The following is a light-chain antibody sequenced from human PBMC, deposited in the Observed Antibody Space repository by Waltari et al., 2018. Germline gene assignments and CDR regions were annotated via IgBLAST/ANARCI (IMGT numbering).Light chain of an antibody. CDR3: SSWDDSLNGVV. CDR1: SSNIGNNY. CDR2: QDT. Sequence: QSVLTQPPSASGTPGQRDSVSCSGSSSNIGNNYVYWYQVLPGTAPKLVIYQDTKRPSWVPDRFTASKSGASASLAISGLRSGDEADYFCSSWDDSLNGVVFGGGTTVTVL. V-gene: IGLV1-47*01. J-gene: IGLJ2*01.